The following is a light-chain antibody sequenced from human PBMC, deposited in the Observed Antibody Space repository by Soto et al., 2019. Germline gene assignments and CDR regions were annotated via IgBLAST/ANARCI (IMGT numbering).Light chain of an antibody. CDR3: TSYTSSSTVV. J-gene: IGLJ2*01. V-gene: IGLV2-14*01. Sequence: QSVLTQPASVSGSPGQSITISCTGTSSDVGGYIYVSWYQQHPGKAPKLMVYEVSNRPSGVSNRFSGSKSGTTASLTISGLQAEDEGHYYCTSYTSSSTVVFGGGTKLTVL. CDR2: EVS. CDR1: SSDVGGYIY.